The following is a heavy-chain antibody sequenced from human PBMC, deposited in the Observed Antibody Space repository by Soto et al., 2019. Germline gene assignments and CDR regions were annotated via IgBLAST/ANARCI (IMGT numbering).Heavy chain of an antibody. CDR2: IYPGDSDT. Sequence: PGESLKISCKGFGYTFTNYWIGWVRQMPGKGPEWMGIIYPGDSDTKYNPSFQGQVTISADKSITTTYLQWSSLKASDTAIYYCAASIFYYGMDVCGQRTTVTVSS. V-gene: IGHV5-51*01. CDR3: AASIFYYGMDV. CDR1: GYTFTNYW. J-gene: IGHJ6*02.